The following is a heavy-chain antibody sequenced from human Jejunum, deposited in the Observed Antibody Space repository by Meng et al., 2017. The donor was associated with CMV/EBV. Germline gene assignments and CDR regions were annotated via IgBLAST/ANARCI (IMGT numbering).Heavy chain of an antibody. D-gene: IGHD5-24*01. CDR3: TRDAGRRDGYKYLGYFDS. CDR2: INTDGSST. J-gene: IGHJ4*02. CDR1: FNTYW. V-gene: IGHV3-74*01. Sequence: FNTYWMHWVRQAPGKGLMWVSRINTDGSSTTYADSVKGRFTVSRDNAKNTRYLQMSSLRAEDTAVYYCTRDAGRRDGYKYLGYFDSWGQGTPVTVSS.